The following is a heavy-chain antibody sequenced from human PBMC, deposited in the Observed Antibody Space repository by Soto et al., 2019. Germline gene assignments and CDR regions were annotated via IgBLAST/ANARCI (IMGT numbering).Heavy chain of an antibody. CDR1: GFTFSSYA. CDR3: ARAAMYYYDRSGYYYGY. CDR2: ISYDGSNK. V-gene: IGHV3-30-3*01. Sequence: QVQLVESGGGVVQPGRSLRLSCAASGFTFSSYAMHWVRQAPGKGLEWVAVISYDGSNKDYADSVKGRFTISRDNSKNTLYLQMNSLRAEDTAVYYCARAAMYYYDRSGYYYGYWGQGTLVTVSS. J-gene: IGHJ4*02. D-gene: IGHD3-22*01.